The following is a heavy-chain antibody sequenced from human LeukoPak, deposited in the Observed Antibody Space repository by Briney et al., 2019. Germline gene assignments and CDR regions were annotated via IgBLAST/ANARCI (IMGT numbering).Heavy chain of an antibody. Sequence: GGSLRLSCAASGFTFDDYAMHWVRQAPGKGLEWVSGISWNSGSIGYADSVKGRFTISRDNAKNSLYLQMNSLRAEDTALYYCAKESIRGEIDYWGQGTLVTVSS. CDR2: ISWNSGSI. CDR1: GFTFDDYA. CDR3: AKESIRGEIDY. V-gene: IGHV3-9*01. D-gene: IGHD3-10*01. J-gene: IGHJ4*02.